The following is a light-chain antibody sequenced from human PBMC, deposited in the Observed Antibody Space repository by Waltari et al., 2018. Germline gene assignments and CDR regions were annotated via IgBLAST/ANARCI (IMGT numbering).Light chain of an antibody. Sequence: DIQMTQSPSTLSASVGDRVTITCRASQSISSWLAWYQQTPGKAPKLLIYDVSSLESGVPSRFSCSGSGTEFTLTISSLQPDDFATYYCHQYNSYPWTFGQGTKVEIK. CDR1: QSISSW. CDR2: DVS. V-gene: IGKV1-5*01. CDR3: HQYNSYPWT. J-gene: IGKJ1*01.